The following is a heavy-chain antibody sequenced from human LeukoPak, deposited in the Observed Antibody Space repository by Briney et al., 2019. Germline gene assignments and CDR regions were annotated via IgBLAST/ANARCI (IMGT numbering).Heavy chain of an antibody. V-gene: IGHV3-9*01. Sequence: GGSLRLSCAASGFTFDDYAMHWVRQAPGKGLEWVSGISWNSGSIGYADSVKGRFTISRDNAKNSLYLQMNSLRAEDTALYYCAKGHSSGWEDGAFDIWGQGTMVTVPS. CDR1: GFTFDDYA. D-gene: IGHD6-19*01. CDR2: ISWNSGSI. CDR3: AKGHSSGWEDGAFDI. J-gene: IGHJ3*02.